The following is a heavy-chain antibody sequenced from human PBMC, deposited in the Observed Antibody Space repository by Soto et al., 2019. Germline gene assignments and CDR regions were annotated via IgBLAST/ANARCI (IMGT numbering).Heavy chain of an antibody. D-gene: IGHD3-10*01. J-gene: IGHJ2*01. V-gene: IGHV1-69*01. CDR3: ARQKAEDFGELVLWYFDL. Sequence: QVQLVQSGAEVKKPGSSVKVSCKASGGTFSSYAISWVRQAPGQGLEWMGGIIPIFGTANYAQKFQGRVTITADESTSTAYMELSSLRSEDSAVYYCARQKAEDFGELVLWYFDLWGRGTLVTVSS. CDR2: IIPIFGTA. CDR1: GGTFSSYA.